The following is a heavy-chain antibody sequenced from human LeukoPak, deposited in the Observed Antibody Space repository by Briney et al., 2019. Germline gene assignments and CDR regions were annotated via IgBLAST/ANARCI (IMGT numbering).Heavy chain of an antibody. CDR3: ARGGYCGSISCLIASDPLSDY. Sequence: GGSLRLSCAASGFTFSSYAMHWVRQAPGKGLEWVAIISYDGSNKYYADSVQGRFTISRDNSKNTLYLQMNSLRAEDTAVYYCARGGYCGSISCLIASDPLSDYWGQGTLVTVSS. CDR1: GFTFSSYA. CDR2: ISYDGSNK. V-gene: IGHV3-30-3*01. J-gene: IGHJ4*02. D-gene: IGHD2-2*01.